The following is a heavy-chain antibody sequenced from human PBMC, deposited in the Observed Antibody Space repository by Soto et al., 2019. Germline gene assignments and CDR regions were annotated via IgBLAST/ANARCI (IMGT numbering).Heavy chain of an antibody. V-gene: IGHV1-18*01. J-gene: IGHJ4*02. CDR1: GYTFTSYG. CDR2: ISAYNGNT. Sequence: ASVKVSCKASGYTFTSYGISWVRQAPGQVLEWMGWISAYNGNTNYAQKLQGRVTMTTDTSTSTAYMELRSLRSDDTAVYYCARTGYCSGGSCQYYFDYWGQGTLVTVSS. CDR3: ARTGYCSGGSCQYYFDY. D-gene: IGHD2-15*01.